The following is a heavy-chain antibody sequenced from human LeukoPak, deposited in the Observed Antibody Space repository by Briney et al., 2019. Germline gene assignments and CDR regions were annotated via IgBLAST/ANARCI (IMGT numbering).Heavy chain of an antibody. J-gene: IGHJ6*03. Sequence: GGSLRLSCAASGFTFSSYAMSWVRQAPGKGLEWVSAISGSGGSTYYADSVKGRFTISRDNSKNTLYLQMNSLRAEDTAVYYCAKETPEKSSWYPLRRYYYYYMDVWGKGTTVTVSS. CDR3: AKETPEKSSWYPLRRYYYYYMDV. CDR2: ISGSGGST. CDR1: GFTFSSYA. V-gene: IGHV3-23*01. D-gene: IGHD6-13*01.